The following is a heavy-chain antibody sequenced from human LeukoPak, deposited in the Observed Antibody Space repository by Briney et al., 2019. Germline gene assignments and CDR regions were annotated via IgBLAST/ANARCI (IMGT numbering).Heavy chain of an antibody. CDR2: ISGSGGST. J-gene: IGHJ4*02. Sequence: PGGSLRLSCAASGFTFSSYAMSWVRQAPGKGLEWVSAISGSGGSTYYADSVKGRFTISRDNSKNTLYLQMNSLRAEDTAVYYCAIRPDFVDTAMVRGDFFDYWGQGTLVTVSS. CDR1: GFTFSSYA. V-gene: IGHV3-23*01. D-gene: IGHD5-18*01. CDR3: AIRPDFVDTAMVRGDFFDY.